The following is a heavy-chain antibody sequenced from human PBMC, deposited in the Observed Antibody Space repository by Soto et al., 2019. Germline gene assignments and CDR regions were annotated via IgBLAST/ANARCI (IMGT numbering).Heavy chain of an antibody. CDR1: GGSISSGGYS. Sequence: QLQLQESGSGLVKPSQTLSLTCAVSGGSISSGGYSWSWIRQPPGKGLEWIGYIYHSGSTYYNPSLKSRVTIAVDRSKNQFSVKLSAVPAADTAVYYCARAMTTVTTLDYWGQGTLVTVSS. CDR2: IYHSGST. V-gene: IGHV4-30-2*01. D-gene: IGHD4-17*01. J-gene: IGHJ4*02. CDR3: ARAMTTVTTLDY.